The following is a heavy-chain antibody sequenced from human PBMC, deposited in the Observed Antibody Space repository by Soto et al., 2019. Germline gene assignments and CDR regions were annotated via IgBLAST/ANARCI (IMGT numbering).Heavy chain of an antibody. J-gene: IGHJ4*02. Sequence: EVQVTVESGGGLVQPGGSLRLSCVASGFSFTHSWMSWVRQIPGKGLEWVATINADGSGTHSVDSVEGRLSVSRDNSKASLSRQMNSLRQEEAAVYYCAGPGCSGGTCYSSWGQGTQVPVSS. CDR1: GFSFTHSW. CDR3: AGPGCSGGTCYSS. D-gene: IGHD2-15*01. CDR2: INADGSGT. V-gene: IGHV3-7*03.